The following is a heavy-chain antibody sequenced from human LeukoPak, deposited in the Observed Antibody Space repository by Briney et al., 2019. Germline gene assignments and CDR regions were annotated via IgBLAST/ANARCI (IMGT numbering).Heavy chain of an antibody. CDR1: GGSFSGYY. Sequence: SETLSLTCAVYGGSFSGYYWSWIRQPPGKGLEWIGEINHSGSTNYNPSLKSRVTISVDTSKNQFSLTLSSVTAADTAVYYCASPRLGGAFDIWGQGTMVTVSS. V-gene: IGHV4-34*01. CDR3: ASPRLGGAFDI. D-gene: IGHD7-27*01. J-gene: IGHJ3*02. CDR2: INHSGST.